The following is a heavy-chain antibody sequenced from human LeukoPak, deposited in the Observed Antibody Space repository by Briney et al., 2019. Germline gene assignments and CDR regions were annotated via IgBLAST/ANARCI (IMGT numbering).Heavy chain of an antibody. D-gene: IGHD3-22*01. CDR1: GFTVSSNY. CDR2: TYSGGST. Sequence: PGGSLRLSCAASGFTVSSNYMSWVRQAPGKGLEWVSVTYSGGSTYYADSVKGRFTISRDNSKNTLYLQMNSLRAEDTAVYYCARDTRGYYDSSGYYYPMAYWGQGTLVTVSS. CDR3: ARDTRGYYDSSGYYYPMAY. V-gene: IGHV3-66*01. J-gene: IGHJ4*02.